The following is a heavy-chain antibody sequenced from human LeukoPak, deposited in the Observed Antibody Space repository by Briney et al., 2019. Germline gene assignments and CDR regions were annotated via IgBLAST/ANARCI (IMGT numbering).Heavy chain of an antibody. Sequence: ASVKLSCKASGGTFSSYAISWVRQAPGQGLEWMGRIIPIFGTANYAQKFQGRVTITTDESTSTAYMELSSLRSEDTAVYYCARGRYYCMDVWGKGTTVTVSS. J-gene: IGHJ6*03. D-gene: IGHD3-10*01. CDR2: IIPIFGTA. CDR1: GGTFSSYA. V-gene: IGHV1-69*05. CDR3: ARGRYYCMDV.